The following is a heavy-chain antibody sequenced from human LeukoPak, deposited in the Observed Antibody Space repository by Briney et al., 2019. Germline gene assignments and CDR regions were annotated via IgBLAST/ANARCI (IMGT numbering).Heavy chain of an antibody. Sequence: NASETLSLTCTVSYESISSSSHYWGWIRRPPGKGLDWIGSIDSGRNIPSNPSLEGCENISVDTSKHQFSLKLSSVTAADTAVYYCAITKHYCDSSDYLFFDPWGQGILVIVSS. CDR3: AITKHYCDSSDYLFFDP. J-gene: IGHJ5*02. V-gene: IGHV4-39*01. CDR1: YESISSSSHY. D-gene: IGHD3-22*01. CDR2: IDSGRNI.